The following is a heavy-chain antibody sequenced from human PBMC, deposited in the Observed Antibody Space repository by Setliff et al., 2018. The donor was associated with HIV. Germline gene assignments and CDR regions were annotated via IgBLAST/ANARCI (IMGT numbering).Heavy chain of an antibody. J-gene: IGHJ6*03. V-gene: IGHV1-2*02. CDR2: INPNSGDT. CDR3: ARTHYHSSGWFYYYYYYMDV. D-gene: IGHD3-22*01. Sequence: ASVKVSCKASGYTFTGYYVHWVRQAPGQGPEWMGWINPNSGDTNYAQKFQGRVTLTRHTSISTAYMELSSLRSEDTAVYYCARTHYHSSGWFYYYYYYMDVWGKGTTVTVSS. CDR1: GYTFTGYY.